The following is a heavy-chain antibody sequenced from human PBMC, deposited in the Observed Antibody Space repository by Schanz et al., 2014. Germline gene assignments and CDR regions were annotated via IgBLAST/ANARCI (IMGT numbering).Heavy chain of an antibody. J-gene: IGHJ4*02. V-gene: IGHV3-23*01. D-gene: IGHD3-9*01. CDR2: ISGSGGST. CDR3: AYYDVLTGFDY. CDR1: GFTFSSYA. Sequence: EVQLLESGGGLVQPGGSLRLSCAASGFTFSSYAMSWVRQAPGKGLEWVSAISGSGGSTYYADSVKGRFIISRDNSKNTLYLQINNLRAEDTAVYYCAYYDVLTGFDYWGQGTLVTVSS.